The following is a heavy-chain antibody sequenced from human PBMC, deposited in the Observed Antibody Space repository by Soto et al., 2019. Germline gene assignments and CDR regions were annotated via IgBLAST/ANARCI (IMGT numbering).Heavy chain of an antibody. CDR2: IIPIFGTT. Sequence: QVQLVQSGAEVKKPGSSVKVSCKASGGTFSSYGISWVRQAPGQGLEWMGGIIPIFGTTNYAQKFQGRVTITTDESTRQAYKELTSLRSHDTAVYYCARNCSGGSCYSTRGTFEYYYYYGMDVWGQGTTVTVSS. CDR1: GGTFSSYG. D-gene: IGHD2-15*01. V-gene: IGHV1-69*05. CDR3: ARNCSGGSCYSTRGTFEYYYYYGMDV. J-gene: IGHJ6*02.